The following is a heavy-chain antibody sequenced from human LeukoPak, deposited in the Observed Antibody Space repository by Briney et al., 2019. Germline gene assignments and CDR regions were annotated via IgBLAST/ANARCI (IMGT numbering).Heavy chain of an antibody. CDR3: ARSGFSGYDSGGY. J-gene: IGHJ4*02. D-gene: IGHD5-12*01. CDR2: INPNSGGT. CDR1: GYTLTGYY. Sequence: ASLKLSCKASGYTLTGYYMHWVRQAPRQGLEWMGWINPNSGGTNYAQKFQGRVTMTRDTSISTAYMELSRLRSDDSAVYYCARSGFSGYDSGGYWGQGTLVTVSS. V-gene: IGHV1-2*02.